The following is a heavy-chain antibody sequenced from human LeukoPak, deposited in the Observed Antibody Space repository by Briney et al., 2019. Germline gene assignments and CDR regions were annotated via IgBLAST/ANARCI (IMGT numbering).Heavy chain of an antibody. V-gene: IGHV3-74*01. CDR2: INSDGSAT. CDR3: ARDRRRSGGPYYYGMDV. J-gene: IGHJ6*02. D-gene: IGHD4-23*01. CDR1: GSSFSSYG. Sequence: GGSWSPSVPPPGSSFSSYGMPWVRQPPGKGLVWSSRINSDGSATVDADSVKGRFTISRDNAKNTLYLQMNSLRAEDTAIYFCARDRRRSGGPYYYGMDVWGQGTTVTVSS.